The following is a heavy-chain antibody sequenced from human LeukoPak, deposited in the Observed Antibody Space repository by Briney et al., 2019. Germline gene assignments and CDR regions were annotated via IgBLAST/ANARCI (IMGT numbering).Heavy chain of an antibody. J-gene: IGHJ6*02. D-gene: IGHD2-8*01. V-gene: IGHV3-33*06. CDR1: RFTFSNYG. CDR2: IGSDGKYK. CDR3: AKDMGYFTGMDV. Sequence: GGSLRLSCAASRFTFSNYGMHWVRQAPGKGLEWVAVIGSDGKYKFYADSVKGRFTISRDNSKNTLYLQMNSLRAEDTAVYYCAKDMGYFTGMDVWGQGATVTVSS.